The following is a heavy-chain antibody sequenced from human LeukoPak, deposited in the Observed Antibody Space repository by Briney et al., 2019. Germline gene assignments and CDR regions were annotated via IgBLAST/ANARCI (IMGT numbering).Heavy chain of an antibody. CDR2: IYYSGST. J-gene: IGHJ6*02. Sequence: KPSETLSLTCTVSGGSISSYYWSWIRQPPGKGLEWIGYIYYSGSTNYNPSLKSRVTISVDTSKNQFSLKLRSVTAADTAVYYCARDRDGMDVWGQGTTVTVSS. V-gene: IGHV4-59*01. CDR3: ARDRDGMDV. CDR1: GGSISSYY.